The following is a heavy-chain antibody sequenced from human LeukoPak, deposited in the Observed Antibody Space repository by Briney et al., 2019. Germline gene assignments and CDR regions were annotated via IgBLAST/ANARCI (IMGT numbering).Heavy chain of an antibody. D-gene: IGHD1-14*01. J-gene: IGHJ6*02. CDR3: ARVTRYYYGIDV. CDR1: GYSFTSFD. CDR2: MNPNSGNT. Sequence: ASVKVSCKASGYSFTSFDINWVRQATGQGLEWMGWMNPNSGNTGYAQKFQGRVTMTRNTSISTAYMELSSLRSEDTAVYYCARVTRYYYGIDVWGQGTTVTVSS. V-gene: IGHV1-8*01.